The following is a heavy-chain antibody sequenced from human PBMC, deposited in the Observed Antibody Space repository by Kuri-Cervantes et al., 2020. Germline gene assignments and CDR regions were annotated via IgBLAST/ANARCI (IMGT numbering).Heavy chain of an antibody. CDR3: STDTVTTTGNAFDI. Sequence: ASVKVSCKASGYTFTSYDINWVRQATGQGLEWMGWMNPNSGNTGYAQKSQGRVTMTRNTSISTAYMELSSLRSEDTAVYYCSTDTVTTTGNAFDIWGQGTMVTVSS. D-gene: IGHD4-17*01. CDR2: MNPNSGNT. J-gene: IGHJ3*02. V-gene: IGHV1-8*01. CDR1: GYTFTSYD.